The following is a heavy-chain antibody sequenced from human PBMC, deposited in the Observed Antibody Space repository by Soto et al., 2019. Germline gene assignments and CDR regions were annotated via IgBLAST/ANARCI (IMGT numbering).Heavy chain of an antibody. D-gene: IGHD2-21*02. V-gene: IGHV3-30*18. CDR3: AKDLVTQYYFDY. J-gene: IGHJ4*02. CDR1: GFTFSSYG. CDR2: ISYDGSNK. Sequence: GGSLRLSCAASGFTFSSYGMHWVRQAPGKGLEWVAVISYDGSNKYYADSVKGRFTISRDNSKNTLYLQMNSLRAEDTAVYYCAKDLVTQYYFDYWGQGTLVTVSS.